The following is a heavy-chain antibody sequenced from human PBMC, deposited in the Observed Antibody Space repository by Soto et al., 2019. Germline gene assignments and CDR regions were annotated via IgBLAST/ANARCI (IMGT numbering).Heavy chain of an antibody. CDR3: ASSPPAMVSPNI. V-gene: IGHV4-59*02. Sequence: PSETLSLTCSVSGGSVSSYSWSWIRQPPGKGLEWIGYVYYTGSINYNPSLKTRVTISEDTSKNQVSLKLNSVTAADTAVYYCASSPPAMVSPNIWGQGTLVTVSS. CDR2: VYYTGSI. J-gene: IGHJ4*02. D-gene: IGHD5-18*01. CDR1: GGSVSSYS.